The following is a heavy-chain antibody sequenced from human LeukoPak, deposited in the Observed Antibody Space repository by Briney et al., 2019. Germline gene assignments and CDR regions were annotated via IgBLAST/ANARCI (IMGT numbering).Heavy chain of an antibody. CDR3: ARGGTSGWRTPNDDY. J-gene: IGHJ4*02. Sequence: GASVKVSCKASGYTFTSYAMNWVRQAPGQGLQWMGWSSPYNGNTNYAQKLQGRVTMTTDISTSTVYMELKSLRSDDTAVYYCARGGTSGWRTPNDDYWGQGTLVTVSS. V-gene: IGHV1-18*01. CDR2: SSPYNGNT. CDR1: GYTFTSYA. D-gene: IGHD6-19*01.